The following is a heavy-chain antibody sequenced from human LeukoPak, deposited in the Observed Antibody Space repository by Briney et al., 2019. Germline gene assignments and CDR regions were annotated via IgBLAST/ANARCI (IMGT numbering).Heavy chain of an antibody. CDR1: GFTFSSYG. V-gene: IGHV3-30*02. CDR2: IRYDGSNK. CDR3: ARGRWGLRGVDY. Sequence: GGSLRLSCAASGFTFSSYGMHWVRQAPGKGLEWVAFIRYDGSNKYYADSVKGRFTISRDNSKNTLYLQMNSLRAEDTAVYYCARGRWGLRGVDYWGQGTLVTVSS. J-gene: IGHJ4*02. D-gene: IGHD1-26*01.